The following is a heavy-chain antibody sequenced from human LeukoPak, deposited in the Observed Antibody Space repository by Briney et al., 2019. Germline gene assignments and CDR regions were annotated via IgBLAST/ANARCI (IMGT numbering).Heavy chain of an antibody. V-gene: IGHV3-23*01. J-gene: IGHJ4*02. CDR3: ARDGTGDHYFDY. D-gene: IGHD7-27*01. Sequence: PGGSLRLSCAASGFTFSSYAMSWVRQAPGKGLEWVSAISGSGGSTYYADSVKGRFTISRDNSKNTLYLQMNSLRAEDTAVYYCARDGTGDHYFDYWGQGTLVTVSS. CDR2: ISGSGGST. CDR1: GFTFSSYA.